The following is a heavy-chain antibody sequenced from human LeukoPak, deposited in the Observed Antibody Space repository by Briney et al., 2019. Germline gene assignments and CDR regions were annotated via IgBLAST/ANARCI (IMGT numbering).Heavy chain of an antibody. CDR3: AGVLLWFGELWAFVI. Sequence: PGGSLRLSCAASGFTFSSYAMHWVRQAPGKGLEWVAVISYDGSNKYYADSVKGRFTISRDNSKNTLYLQMNSLRAEDTAVYYCAGVLLWFGELWAFVIWGQGTMVTVSS. D-gene: IGHD3-10*01. CDR2: ISYDGSNK. CDR1: GFTFSSYA. V-gene: IGHV3-30-3*01. J-gene: IGHJ3*02.